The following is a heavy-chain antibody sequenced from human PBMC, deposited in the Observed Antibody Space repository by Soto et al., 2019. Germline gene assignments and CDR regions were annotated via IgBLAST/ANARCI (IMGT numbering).Heavy chain of an antibody. Sequence: QVQLVESGGGVVQPGRSLRLSCAASGFTFSSYGMHWVRQAPGKGLEWVAVIWYDGSNKYYADSVKGRFTISRDNSKNTLYLQMNSLRAEETAVYYCARDGIGGWFDPWGQGTLVTVSS. J-gene: IGHJ5*02. D-gene: IGHD1-26*01. CDR1: GFTFSSYG. CDR3: ARDGIGGWFDP. V-gene: IGHV3-33*01. CDR2: IWYDGSNK.